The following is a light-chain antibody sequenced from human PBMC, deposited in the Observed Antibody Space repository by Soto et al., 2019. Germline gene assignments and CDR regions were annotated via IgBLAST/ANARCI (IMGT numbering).Light chain of an antibody. CDR2: GAS. V-gene: IGKV3-15*01. CDR1: QSVSSK. Sequence: EIVMTQSPATLSVSPGERATLSCRASQSVSSKLAWYQQKPGHPPRLLIYGASTRSTGIPARFSGSGSGTEFTLTISSLQSEDFALYYCQQYNNWPLTFGQGTKVEIK. J-gene: IGKJ1*01. CDR3: QQYNNWPLT.